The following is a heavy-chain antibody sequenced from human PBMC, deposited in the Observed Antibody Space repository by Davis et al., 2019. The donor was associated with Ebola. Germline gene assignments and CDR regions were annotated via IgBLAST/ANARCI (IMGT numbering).Heavy chain of an antibody. V-gene: IGHV5-51*01. CDR2: IYPGDSDT. CDR1: GYSFTSYW. J-gene: IGHJ5*02. CDR3: ARQTYHFLSGPRTWFDP. Sequence: GESLKISCKGSGYSFTSYWIGWVRQMPGKGLEWMGIIYPGDSDTRYSPSFQGQVTISADKSISTAYLQWNSLKASDTAMYYCARQTYHFLSGPRTWFDPWGQGTLVTVSS. D-gene: IGHD3-3*01.